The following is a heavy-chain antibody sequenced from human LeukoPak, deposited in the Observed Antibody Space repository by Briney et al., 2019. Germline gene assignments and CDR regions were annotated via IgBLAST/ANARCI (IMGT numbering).Heavy chain of an antibody. V-gene: IGHV4-59*01. CDR3: ARFPGGAEYRHYYYMDV. D-gene: IGHD1-14*01. CDR2: IYYSDST. Sequence: KPSETLSLTCTVSGGSINNYFWSWIRQPPGKGLECIAYIYYSDSTNYKPSLKSRVTVSVDTSKNQFSLKLSSVTAADTAVYYCARFPGGAEYRHYYYMDVWGTGTTVTVSS. CDR1: GGSINNYF. J-gene: IGHJ6*03.